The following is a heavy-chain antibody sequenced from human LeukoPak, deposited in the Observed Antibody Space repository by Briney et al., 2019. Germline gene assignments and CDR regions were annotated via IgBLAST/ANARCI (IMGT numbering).Heavy chain of an antibody. J-gene: IGHJ4*02. Sequence: SQTLSLTCAISGGSVSSNSAAWNWIRQSPSRGLEWLGKTYYRSKWYNDYAVSVKSRITINPDTSKNQFSLQLNSVTPEDTAVYYCAKEVHHEQWLDYWGQGTLVTVSS. CDR1: GGSVSSNSAA. D-gene: IGHD6-19*01. CDR3: AKEVHHEQWLDY. CDR2: TYYRSKWYN. V-gene: IGHV6-1*01.